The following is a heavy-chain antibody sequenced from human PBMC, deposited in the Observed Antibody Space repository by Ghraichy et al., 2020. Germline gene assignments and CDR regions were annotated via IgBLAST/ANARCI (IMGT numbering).Heavy chain of an antibody. CDR1: GFTFSSYA. CDR3: AKDQGDRDGYNWNYYYGMDV. J-gene: IGHJ6*02. Sequence: EGSLRLSCAASGFTFSSYAMSWVRQAPGKGLEWVSAISGSGGSTYYADSVKGRFTISRDNSKNTLYLQMNSLRAEDTAVYYCAKDQGDRDGYNWNYYYGMDVWGQGTTVTVSS. D-gene: IGHD5-24*01. CDR2: ISGSGGST. V-gene: IGHV3-23*01.